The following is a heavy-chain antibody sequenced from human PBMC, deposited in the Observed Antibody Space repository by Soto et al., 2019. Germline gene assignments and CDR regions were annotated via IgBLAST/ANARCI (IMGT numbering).Heavy chain of an antibody. V-gene: IGHV4-34*01. CDR1: GGSFSGYY. D-gene: IGHD1-20*01. CDR3: ARGRILITGTSFDY. J-gene: IGHJ4*02. Sequence: PSETLSLTCAVYGGSFSGYYWTWIRQPPGKGLEWIGEINHSGSTNYKPSLTSRVTISVDTSNKQLSLKMSSVTAADTAVYYCARGRILITGTSFDYWGQGTLVTVSS. CDR2: INHSGST.